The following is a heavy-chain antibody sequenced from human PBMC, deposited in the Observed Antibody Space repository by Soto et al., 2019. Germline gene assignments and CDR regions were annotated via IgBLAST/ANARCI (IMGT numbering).Heavy chain of an antibody. Sequence: PVGSLRLSCAASGFTFSSYAMSWVRQAPGKGLEWVSAISISGGSTWYADSVKGRFTISRDNSKNTLYLQMNSLRAEDTAVYFCAKHNYGDYHVDYWGPGTLVTVSS. D-gene: IGHD4-17*01. CDR1: GFTFSSYA. CDR2: ISISGGST. V-gene: IGHV3-23*01. CDR3: AKHNYGDYHVDY. J-gene: IGHJ4*02.